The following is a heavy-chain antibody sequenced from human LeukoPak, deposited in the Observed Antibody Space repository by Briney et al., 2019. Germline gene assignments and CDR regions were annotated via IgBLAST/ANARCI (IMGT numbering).Heavy chain of an antibody. Sequence: PGGSLRLSCAASGFTFNSYSMHWVRQAPGKGLEWVTAISDDETYKFYADSMKGRFTISRDNSKNTLYLQMNSLRAEDTAVYYCARGSNYYGSGSYFFIDYWGQGTLVTVSS. V-gene: IGHV3-30-3*01. CDR3: ARGSNYYGSGSYFFIDY. J-gene: IGHJ4*02. D-gene: IGHD3-10*01. CDR2: ISDDETYK. CDR1: GFTFNSYS.